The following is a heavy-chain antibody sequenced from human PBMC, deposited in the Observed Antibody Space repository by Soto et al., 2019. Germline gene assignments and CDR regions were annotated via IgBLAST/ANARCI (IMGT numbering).Heavy chain of an antibody. D-gene: IGHD2-21*02. Sequence: GASVKVSCKASGGTFSSYAISWVRQAPGQGLEWMGRIIPIFGTANYAQKFQGRVTITADESTSTAYMELSSLRSEDTAVYYCARARIVVVTATGSAFDYWGQGTLVTVSS. V-gene: IGHV1-69*13. J-gene: IGHJ4*02. CDR1: GGTFSSYA. CDR3: ARARIVVVTATGSAFDY. CDR2: IIPIFGTA.